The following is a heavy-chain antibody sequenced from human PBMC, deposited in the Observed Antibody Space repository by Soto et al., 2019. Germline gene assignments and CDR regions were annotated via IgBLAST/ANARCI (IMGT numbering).Heavy chain of an antibody. Sequence: QVQLWHLGLGWRSLGSRWRVSGRPSEGTFGSKAIAGCRQAPGQGLGGMGGSFPFLVTENYAQKFQGRVTITGDESTSTAYMELSSLRSEDTAVYYCASNYYDSSGYYTHRYYYYYGMDVWGQGTTVTVSS. CDR2: SFPFLVTE. J-gene: IGHJ6*02. V-gene: IGHV1-69*01. D-gene: IGHD3-22*01. CDR1: EGTFGSKA. CDR3: ASNYYDSSGYYTHRYYYYYGMDV.